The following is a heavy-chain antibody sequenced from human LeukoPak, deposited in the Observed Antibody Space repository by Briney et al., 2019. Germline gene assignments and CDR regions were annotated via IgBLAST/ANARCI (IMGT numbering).Heavy chain of an antibody. D-gene: IGHD3-3*01. V-gene: IGHV4-34*01. CDR1: GGSFSGYY. Sequence: SETLSLTCAVYGGSFSGYYWSWIRQPPGKGLEWIGEINHSGSTNYNPSLKSRVTISVDTSKNQFSLKLSSVTAADTAVYYCARELGESLTIFGVVIPNYYYYGMDVWGQGTTVTVSS. CDR2: INHSGST. J-gene: IGHJ6*02. CDR3: ARELGESLTIFGVVIPNYYYYGMDV.